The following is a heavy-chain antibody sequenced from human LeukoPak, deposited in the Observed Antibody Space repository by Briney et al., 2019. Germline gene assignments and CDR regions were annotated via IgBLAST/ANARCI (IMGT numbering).Heavy chain of an antibody. Sequence: PGGSLRLSCAASGFTFSGFWMSWVRQAPGKGPEWVANINQDGSEKYYVDSVKGRFTISRDNAKSSLYLQMNSLRAEDTAVYYCARDQVGPEDWGQGTLVTVSS. CDR2: INQDGSEK. CDR1: GFTFSGFW. D-gene: IGHD1-26*01. V-gene: IGHV3-7*01. CDR3: ARDQVGPED. J-gene: IGHJ4*02.